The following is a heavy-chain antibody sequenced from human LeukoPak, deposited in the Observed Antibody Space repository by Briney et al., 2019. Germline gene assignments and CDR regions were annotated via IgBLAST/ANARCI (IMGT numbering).Heavy chain of an antibody. CDR2: IYYSANT. V-gene: IGHV4-59*01. J-gene: IGHJ4*02. D-gene: IGHD6-25*01. CDR1: GGSISSYY. CDR3: ARVGSGCFDH. Sequence: PSETLSLTCTVSGGSISSYYWSWIRQPPGKGLEWIGYIYYSANTNDNPSLKSRVTISIDTSKNQFSLKLRSVTAADTAVYYCARVGSGCFDHWGQGTLVTVSS.